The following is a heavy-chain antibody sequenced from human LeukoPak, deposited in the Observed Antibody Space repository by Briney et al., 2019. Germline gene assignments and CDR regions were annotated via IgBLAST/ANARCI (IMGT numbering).Heavy chain of an antibody. Sequence: SGTLSLTCAVSGGSISSSNWWSRVRQPPGKGLEWIGEIYHSGSTNYNPSLKSRITISVDRPKNQFFLNVTSVTAADTAVYYCAKLYTNSLGLRYWGQGILVTVSS. CDR3: AKLYTNSLGLRY. CDR1: GGSISSSNW. V-gene: IGHV4-4*02. D-gene: IGHD2-21*02. CDR2: IYHSGST. J-gene: IGHJ4*02.